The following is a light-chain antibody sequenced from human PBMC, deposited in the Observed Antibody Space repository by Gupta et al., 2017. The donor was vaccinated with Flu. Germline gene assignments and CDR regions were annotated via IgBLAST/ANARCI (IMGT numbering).Light chain of an antibody. CDR1: QSIGTS. CDR2: IAS. CDR3: QQGDSTPWT. J-gene: IGKJ1*01. V-gene: IGKV1-39*01. Sequence: DIQMTQSPSSLSASVGDRVTITCRASQSIGTSLNWYQQKPGKVPKLLIYIASSLQSGVPSRFSGSGSGTDFTLTISRLQPEDFATYYCQQGDSTPWTFGQGTKVEIK.